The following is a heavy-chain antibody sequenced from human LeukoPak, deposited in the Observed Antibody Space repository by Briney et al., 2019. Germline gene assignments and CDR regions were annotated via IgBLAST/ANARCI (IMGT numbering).Heavy chain of an antibody. CDR1: GFTFSSYE. J-gene: IGHJ4*02. CDR3: VRTGDTERFDY. V-gene: IGHV3-48*03. Sequence: GGSLRLSCAASGFTFSSYEMNWVRQAPGKGLECVSYISSRGTTIYYADSVKGRFTISRDTAKNSLYLQTNSLRAEDTAMYYCVRTGDTERFDYWGQGTLVTVSS. CDR2: ISSRGTTI. D-gene: IGHD1-1*01.